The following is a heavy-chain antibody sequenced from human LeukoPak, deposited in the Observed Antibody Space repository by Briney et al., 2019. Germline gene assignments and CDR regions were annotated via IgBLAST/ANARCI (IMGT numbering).Heavy chain of an antibody. V-gene: IGHV3-74*01. D-gene: IGHD5-18*01. J-gene: IGHJ4*02. CDR1: GFTFSSYW. CDR3: ARDGYSFGHDFDY. CDR2: IKSDGSST. Sequence: GGSLRLSCAASGFTFSSYWMHWVRHTPGKGLVWVSRIKSDGSSTSYADSVKGRFTISRDNAKNTLCLQMNSLRAEDTAVYYCARDGYSFGHDFDYWGQGTLVTVSS.